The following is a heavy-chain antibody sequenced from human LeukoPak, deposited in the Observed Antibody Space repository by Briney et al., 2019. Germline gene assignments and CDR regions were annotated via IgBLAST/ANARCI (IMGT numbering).Heavy chain of an antibody. V-gene: IGHV5-51*01. J-gene: IGHJ4*02. CDR2: IYPGDSDT. Sequence: GESLKISCKGSGYSFTSYWIGWVRQMPGKGLEWMGIIYPGDSDTRYSPSFQGQVTISADKSISTAYLQWSSLEASDTAMYYCARHRRYSSSSIDYWGQGTLVTVSS. D-gene: IGHD6-6*01. CDR3: ARHRRYSSSSIDY. CDR1: GYSFTSYW.